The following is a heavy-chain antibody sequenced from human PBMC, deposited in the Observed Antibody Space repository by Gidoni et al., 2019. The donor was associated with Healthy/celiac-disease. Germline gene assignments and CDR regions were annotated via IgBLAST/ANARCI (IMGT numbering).Heavy chain of an antibody. V-gene: IGHV4-61*02. CDR3: ARISAAVAGHDY. J-gene: IGHJ4*02. CDR2: IYTSGST. D-gene: IGHD6-19*01. Sequence: QVQLQESGPGLVKPSQTLSLTCTVSGCHISSGSYYCSWIRQPAGKGLEWIGRIYTSGSTNYNTSLKSRFTISVDKSKKQFSLKLSCVTAADTAVYYCARISAAVAGHDYWGQGTLVTVSS. CDR1: GCHISSGSYY.